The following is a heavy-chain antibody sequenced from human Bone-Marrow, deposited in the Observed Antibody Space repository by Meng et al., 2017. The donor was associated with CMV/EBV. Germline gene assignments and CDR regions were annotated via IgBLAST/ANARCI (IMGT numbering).Heavy chain of an antibody. CDR2: ISSNSSYI. CDR1: GFTFSSYS. J-gene: IGHJ6*02. Sequence: GESLKISCAASGFTFSSYSMNWVRQAPGKGLEWVSSISSNSSYIYYADSVKGRFTISRDNAKNSLYLQMNSLRAEDNAVYYCARGIVVAPAAMLRSYYYYGMDVWGQGTTVTVSS. D-gene: IGHD2-2*01. CDR3: ARGIVVAPAAMLRSYYYYGMDV. V-gene: IGHV3-21*01.